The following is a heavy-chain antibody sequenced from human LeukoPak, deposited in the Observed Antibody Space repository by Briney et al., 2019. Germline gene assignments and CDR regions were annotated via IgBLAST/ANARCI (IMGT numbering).Heavy chain of an antibody. CDR2: ISSSSSTI. J-gene: IGHJ4*02. Sequence: GSLRLSCAASGFTFSTYNMNWVRQAPGKGLEWVSYISSSSSTIYYADSVKGRFTISRDNAKNSLYLQMNSLRAEDTAVYYCARDLSRFTSVDRPYDYWGQGTLVTVSS. CDR3: ARDLSRFTSVDRPYDY. V-gene: IGHV3-48*01. D-gene: IGHD2/OR15-2a*01. CDR1: GFTFSTYN.